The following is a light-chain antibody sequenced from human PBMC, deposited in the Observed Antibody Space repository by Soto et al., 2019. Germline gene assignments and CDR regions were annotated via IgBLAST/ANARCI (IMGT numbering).Light chain of an antibody. CDR2: LGS. Sequence: DIVMTQSPLSLPVTPVEPASISCRSSQSLLHSNGYNYLDWYLQKPGQSPQLLIYLGSNRASGVSDRFSGSGSGTEFTLKSSRVEAEDVGVYYCMQALQTPPTFGQGTKLEIK. CDR1: QSLLHSNGYNY. CDR3: MQALQTPPT. J-gene: IGKJ2*01. V-gene: IGKV2-28*01.